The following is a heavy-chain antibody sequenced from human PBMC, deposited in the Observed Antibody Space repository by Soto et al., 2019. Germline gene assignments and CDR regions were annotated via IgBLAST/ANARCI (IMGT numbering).Heavy chain of an antibody. Sequence: SETLSLTCSVSGGSISNSNFYWGWIRQPPGKGLEWIGNIHYSGTTYYNPSLKSRVTISVDTSKNHFSLKLSSVTAADTAVYYCARRGGERIYYFYYGLDVWGQGTTVTVSS. D-gene: IGHD2-15*01. CDR1: GGSISNSNFY. CDR2: IHYSGTT. J-gene: IGHJ6*02. V-gene: IGHV4-39*02. CDR3: ARRGGERIYYFYYGLDV.